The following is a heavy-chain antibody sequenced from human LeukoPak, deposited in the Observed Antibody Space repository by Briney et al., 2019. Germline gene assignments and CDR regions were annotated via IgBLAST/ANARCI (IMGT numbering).Heavy chain of an antibody. CDR3: AREAHYYDSSGSLKGAFDI. CDR1: GGSISSYY. D-gene: IGHD3-22*01. Sequence: KTSETLSLTCTVSGGSISSYYWSWIRQPPGKGLEWIGYIYYSGSTNYNPSLKSRVTISVDTSKNQFSLKLSSVTAADTAVYYCAREAHYYDSSGSLKGAFDIWGQGTMVTVS. V-gene: IGHV4-59*01. J-gene: IGHJ3*02. CDR2: IYYSGST.